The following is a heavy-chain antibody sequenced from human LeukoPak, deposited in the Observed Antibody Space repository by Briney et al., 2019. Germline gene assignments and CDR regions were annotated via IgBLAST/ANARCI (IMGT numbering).Heavy chain of an antibody. V-gene: IGHV3-21*01. Sequence: GGSLRLSCAASGFTFSSYWMSWVRQAPGKGLEWVSSITSSSSYIYYTDSLKGRFTISRDNAKNSLFLQMKSLRDEDTAVYYCARDRGAYRLRAFDFWGQGTMVTVSS. D-gene: IGHD5-18*01. CDR3: ARDRGAYRLRAFDF. CDR2: ITSSSSYI. J-gene: IGHJ3*01. CDR1: GFTFSSYW.